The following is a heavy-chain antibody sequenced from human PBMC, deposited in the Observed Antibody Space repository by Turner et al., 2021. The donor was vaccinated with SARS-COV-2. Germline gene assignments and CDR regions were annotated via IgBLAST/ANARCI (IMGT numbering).Heavy chain of an antibody. CDR3: ETIGGVAAQNFDY. J-gene: IGHJ4*02. CDR2: IISFLGIA. V-gene: IGHV1-69*10. CDR1: GGTFSTYA. D-gene: IGHD6-25*01. Sequence: QVQLVQSGAEVRKPGSSVRVSCKPSGGTFSTYAIGWVRQAPGQGLEWMGGIISFLGIANYAQNFKGRVTITADKATSTAYMELSSLRSEDTALYYCETIGGVAAQNFDYWVQGTLVTVSS.